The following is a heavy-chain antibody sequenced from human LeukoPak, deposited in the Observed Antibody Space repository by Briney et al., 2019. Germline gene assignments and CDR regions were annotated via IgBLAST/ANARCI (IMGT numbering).Heavy chain of an antibody. CDR3: ARGWYYFDY. J-gene: IGHJ4*02. CDR1: GGSISSYY. D-gene: IGHD6-13*01. CDR2: IYYSGST. V-gene: IGHV4-59*12. Sequence: SETLSLTCTVSGGSISSYYWSWIRQPPGKGLEWIGYIYYSGSTNYNPSLKSRVTISVDTSKNQFSLKLSSVTAADTAVYYCARGWYYFDYWGQGTLVTVSS.